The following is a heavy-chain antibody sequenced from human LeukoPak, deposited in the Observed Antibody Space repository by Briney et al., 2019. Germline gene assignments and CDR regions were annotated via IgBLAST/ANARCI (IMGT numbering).Heavy chain of an antibody. CDR2: INYSGST. CDR3: ARHGNYYGSGSYY. D-gene: IGHD3-10*01. V-gene: IGHV4-34*01. J-gene: IGHJ4*02. Sequence: PSETLSLTCAVYGGSFSGYYWSWIRQPPGKGLEWIGEINYSGSTNYNPSLKSRVTISVDTSKNQFSLKLSSVTAADTAVYYCARHGNYYGSGSYYWGQETLVTVSS. CDR1: GGSFSGYY.